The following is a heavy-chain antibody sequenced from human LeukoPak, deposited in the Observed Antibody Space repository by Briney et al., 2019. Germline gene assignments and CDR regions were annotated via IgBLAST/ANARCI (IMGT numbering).Heavy chain of an antibody. D-gene: IGHD3-10*01. V-gene: IGHV4-31*03. CDR2: IYYSGST. CDR1: GGSISSGGYY. J-gene: IGHJ5*02. CDR3: ARGVRVRGVYWWFDP. Sequence: SETLSLTCTVSGGSISSGGYYWSWIRQHPGKGLEWIGYIYYSGSTYYNPSLKSRVTISVDTSKNQSSLKLSSVTAADTAVYYCARGVRVRGVYWWFDPWGQGTLVTVSS.